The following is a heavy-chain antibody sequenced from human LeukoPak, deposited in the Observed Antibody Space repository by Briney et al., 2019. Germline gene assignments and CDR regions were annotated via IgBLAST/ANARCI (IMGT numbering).Heavy chain of an antibody. CDR1: GFTFSSYS. V-gene: IGHV3-21*01. Sequence: GSLRLSCAASGFTFSSYSMNWVRQAPGKGLEWVSSISSSSSYIYYADSVKGRFTISRDNAKNSLYLQMNSLRSEDTAVYYCVRDLTGSLPRTDDYWGQGTLVTVSS. J-gene: IGHJ4*02. CDR2: ISSSSSYI. D-gene: IGHD1-20*01. CDR3: VRDLTGSLPRTDDY.